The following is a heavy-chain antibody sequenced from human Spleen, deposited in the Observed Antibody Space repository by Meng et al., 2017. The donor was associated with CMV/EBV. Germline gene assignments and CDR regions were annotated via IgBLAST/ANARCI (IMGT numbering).Heavy chain of an antibody. Sequence: GESLKISCAASGFTFGHYAMTWVRQAPGEGLQWVSYISGSGGSTYYAESVKGRFTISRDNSKNTLYLQMNSLRVDDTAVYYCAKDYWNYEYWGQGTLVTVSS. CDR1: GFTFGHYA. CDR2: ISGSGGST. V-gene: IGHV3-23*01. D-gene: IGHD1-1*01. J-gene: IGHJ4*02. CDR3: AKDYWNYEY.